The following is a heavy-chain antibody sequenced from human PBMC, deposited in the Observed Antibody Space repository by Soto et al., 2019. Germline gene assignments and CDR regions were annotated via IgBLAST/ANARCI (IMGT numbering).Heavy chain of an antibody. CDR1: GGSITSYY. CDR2: MHTSGSS. D-gene: IGHD1-26*01. Sequence: QVQLQESGPGLVKPSETLSLTCTVSGGSITSYYWSWIRQPAGKGLEWIGRMHTSGSSNYNPSLKSRXTMSVDTSKNQFSLKLSSXXXXXXXXXXXXXSGSYYDXRXFDXWXXXT. J-gene: IGHJ3*02. V-gene: IGHV4-4*07. CDR3: XXSGSYYDXRXFDX.